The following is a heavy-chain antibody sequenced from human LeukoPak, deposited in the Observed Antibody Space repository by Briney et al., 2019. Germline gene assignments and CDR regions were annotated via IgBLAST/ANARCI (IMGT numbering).Heavy chain of an antibody. D-gene: IGHD6-13*01. CDR1: GGSISSYY. CDR3: AGYRSSWYFDY. V-gene: IGHV4-59*01. Sequence: SETLSLTCTVSGGSISSYYWSWIRQPPGKGLEWIGYIYYSGSTNYNPSLKSRVTISVDTSKNQFSLKLSSVTAADTAVYYRAGYRSSWYFDYWGQGTLVTVSS. CDR2: IYYSGST. J-gene: IGHJ4*02.